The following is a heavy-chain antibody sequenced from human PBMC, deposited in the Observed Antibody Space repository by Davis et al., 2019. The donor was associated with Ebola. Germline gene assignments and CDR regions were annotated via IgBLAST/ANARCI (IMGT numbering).Heavy chain of an antibody. Sequence: ASVKVSCKASGYSFNDYYIHWVRQAPGQGLEWMGWINPYSGGTVYAQKFQGRVTMTRDTSITTAYMELNSLDSDDTAVYYCARDLGYHANYLAAYWGQGTLVTVSS. D-gene: IGHD4/OR15-4a*01. CDR3: ARDLGYHANYLAAY. CDR1: GYSFNDYY. CDR2: INPYSGGT. V-gene: IGHV1-2*02. J-gene: IGHJ4*02.